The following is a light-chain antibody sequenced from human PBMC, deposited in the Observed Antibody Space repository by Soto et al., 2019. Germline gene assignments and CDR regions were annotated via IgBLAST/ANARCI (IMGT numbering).Light chain of an antibody. J-gene: IGLJ1*01. CDR2: GNN. V-gene: IGLV1-40*01. Sequence: QSVLTQPPSVSGAPGQRVTISCTGSSSNIGAGYDVHWYQRLPGTAPKVLIYGNNNRPSGVLDRFSGSKSGTSASLAITGLQAEDEADYYCQSYDSSLSGSYVFGTGTKLTVL. CDR1: SSNIGAGYD. CDR3: QSYDSSLSGSYV.